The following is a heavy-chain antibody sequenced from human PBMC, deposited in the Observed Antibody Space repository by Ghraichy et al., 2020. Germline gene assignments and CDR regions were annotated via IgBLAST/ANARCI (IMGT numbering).Heavy chain of an antibody. CDR1: GLRFSSYD. Sequence: GGSLRLSCVASGLRFSSYDMNWVRQAPGKGLEWLSCVTGSVGTKYYADSVKGRFTISRDNARNSLYLQMNSLRVEDTAIYYCARDSVVYRRVEQAYHYYGMDVWGQGTTVTVSS. J-gene: IGHJ6*02. D-gene: IGHD6-13*01. V-gene: IGHV3-48*03. CDR2: VTGSVGTK. CDR3: ARDSVVYRRVEQAYHYYGMDV.